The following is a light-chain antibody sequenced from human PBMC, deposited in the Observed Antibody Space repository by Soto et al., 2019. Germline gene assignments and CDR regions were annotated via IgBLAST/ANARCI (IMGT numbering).Light chain of an antibody. Sequence: EIVLTQRPATLSLSPGERATLSCRASQSVSSYFAWYQQKPGQAPNLLIYDASNRATGIPARFSGSGSGTDFTLTISSLEPEDFAVYYCQQYGSSFWTFGQGTKVDI. CDR1: QSVSSY. CDR2: DAS. V-gene: IGKV3-11*01. J-gene: IGKJ1*01. CDR3: QQYGSSFWT.